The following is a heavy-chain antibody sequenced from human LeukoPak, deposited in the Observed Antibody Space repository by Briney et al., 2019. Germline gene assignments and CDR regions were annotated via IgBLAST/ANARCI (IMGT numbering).Heavy chain of an antibody. CDR1: GYTFTGYY. Sequence: GASVKVYCKASGYTFTGYYMHWVRQAPGHGLEWMGRINPNSGGTNYAQKYQRRITMTRDTTIRPDYIEPSRPRSEDTAVSYTARNPRRAPSLPYYMGVWSKGTTVTVSS. CDR2: INPNSGGT. CDR3: ARNPRRAPSLPYYMGV. V-gene: IGHV1-2*06. J-gene: IGHJ6*03.